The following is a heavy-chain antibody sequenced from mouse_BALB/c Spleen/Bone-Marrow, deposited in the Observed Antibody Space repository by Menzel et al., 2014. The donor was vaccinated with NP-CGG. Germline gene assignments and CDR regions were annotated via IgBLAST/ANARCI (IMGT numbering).Heavy chain of an antibody. Sequence: VQLVESGPGLVAPSQSLSITCTASGFSLTGYGVNWVRQPPGKGLEWLGMIWGDGSTDYNSVLKSRLNISKDNSKSQVFLKMNSLQTDDTARYYCARSFTTVVATPFDYWGQGTTLTVSS. D-gene: IGHD1-1*01. CDR2: IWGDGST. CDR1: GFSLTGYG. CDR3: ARSFTTVVATPFDY. V-gene: IGHV2-6-7*01. J-gene: IGHJ2*01.